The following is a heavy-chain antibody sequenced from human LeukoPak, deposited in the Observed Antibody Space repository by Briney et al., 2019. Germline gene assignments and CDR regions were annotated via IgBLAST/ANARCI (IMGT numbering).Heavy chain of an antibody. CDR1: GDSISSGNFY. CDR2: IYYNGIT. Sequence: SETLSLTCTVSGDSISSGNFYWGWIRQPPGKELQWIGSIYYNGITHYNPSLESRVTISADTSTNEFSLKLRSVTAADAAMYYCARDHGDFVQHDWGQGTLVTVSS. D-gene: IGHD4-17*01. V-gene: IGHV4-39*01. CDR3: ARDHGDFVQHD. J-gene: IGHJ4*02.